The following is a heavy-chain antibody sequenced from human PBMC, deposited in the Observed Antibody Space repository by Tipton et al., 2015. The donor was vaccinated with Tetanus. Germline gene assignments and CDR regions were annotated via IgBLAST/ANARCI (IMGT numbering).Heavy chain of an antibody. V-gene: IGHV3-74*01. D-gene: IGHD3-22*01. J-gene: IGHJ3*02. CDR3: AREGHYYDSSGYYWFAFDI. CDR1: GFTFSSYW. Sequence: SLRLSCAASGFTFSSYWMHWVRQAPGKGLVWVSRINSDGSSTSYADSVKGRFTISRDNAKNTLYLQMNSLRAEDTAVYYCAREGHYYDSSGYYWFAFDIWGQGTMVTVSS. CDR2: INSDGSST.